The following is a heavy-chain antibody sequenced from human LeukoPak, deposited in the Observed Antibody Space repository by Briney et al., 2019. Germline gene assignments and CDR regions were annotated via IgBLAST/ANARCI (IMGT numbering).Heavy chain of an antibody. Sequence: PGGSLRLSCAASGFTFRNYWMSWVRRAPGKGLEWVANIKQDGSETYVDSVRGRFTISRDNAKNSLYLQMNSLRADDAAIYYCARDFWGAYRVDFFDYWGQGTLVTVSS. CDR1: GFTFRNYW. CDR3: ARDFWGAYRVDFFDY. V-gene: IGHV3-7*01. CDR2: IKQDGSET. D-gene: IGHD3-3*01. J-gene: IGHJ4*02.